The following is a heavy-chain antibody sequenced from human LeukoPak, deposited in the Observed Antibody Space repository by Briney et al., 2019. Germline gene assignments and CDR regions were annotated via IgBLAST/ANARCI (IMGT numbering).Heavy chain of an antibody. Sequence: GGPLNLSCLFSGFPLTNNPINGVGQPPGKGREGVSYISNDITTAYYAESVKGRFTISRDNARNSLYLQMNSLRVEDTAVYYCARDGGKSYEIDYWGQGTLVTVSS. J-gene: IGHJ4*02. CDR3: ARDGGKSYEIDY. V-gene: IGHV3-48*01. CDR2: ISNDITTA. CDR1: GFPLTNNP. D-gene: IGHD5-18*01.